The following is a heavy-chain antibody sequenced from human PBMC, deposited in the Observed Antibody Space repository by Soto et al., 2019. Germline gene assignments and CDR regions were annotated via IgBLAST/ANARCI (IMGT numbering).Heavy chain of an antibody. Sequence: GGSLRLSCAASGFTFSSYGTHWVRQAPDKGLEWVAVIWYDGSNKYYADSVKGRFTISRDNSKNTLYLQMNSLRAEDTAVYYCASVVGATSTPSDAFDIWGQGTMVTLSS. CDR1: GFTFSSYG. D-gene: IGHD1-26*01. CDR2: IWYDGSNK. J-gene: IGHJ3*02. CDR3: ASVVGATSTPSDAFDI. V-gene: IGHV3-33*01.